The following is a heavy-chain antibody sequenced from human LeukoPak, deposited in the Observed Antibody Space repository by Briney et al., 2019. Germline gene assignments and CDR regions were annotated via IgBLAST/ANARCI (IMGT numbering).Heavy chain of an antibody. V-gene: IGHV4-30-2*01. CDR3: ARERVRLAAAATGNWFDP. J-gene: IGHJ5*02. D-gene: IGHD6-13*01. Sequence: SETLSLTCAVSGGSISSGGYSWGWIRQPPGKGLEWIGYIYHSGSTYYNPSLKSRVTISVDSSKNQFSLNLSSVTAADTAVYYCARERVRLAAAATGNWFDPWGQGTLVTVSS. CDR2: IYHSGST. CDR1: GGSISSGGYS.